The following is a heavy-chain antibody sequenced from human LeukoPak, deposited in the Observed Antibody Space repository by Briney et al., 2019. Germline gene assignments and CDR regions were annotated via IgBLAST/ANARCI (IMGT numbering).Heavy chain of an antibody. V-gene: IGHV4-39*07. D-gene: IGHD3-22*01. CDR1: GGSISSSSYY. J-gene: IGHJ3*02. CDR3: ATLGNYYDSSGYYYGAFDI. Sequence: SETLSLTCTVSGGSISSSSYYWGWIRQPPGKGLEWIGSIYYSGSTYYNPSLKSRVTISVDTSKNQFSLNLSSVTAADTAVYYCATLGNYYDSSGYYYGAFDIWGQGTMVTVSS. CDR2: IYYSGST.